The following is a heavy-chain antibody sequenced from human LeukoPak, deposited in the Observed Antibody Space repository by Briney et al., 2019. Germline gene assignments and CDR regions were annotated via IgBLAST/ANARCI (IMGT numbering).Heavy chain of an antibody. J-gene: IGHJ4*02. CDR3: AKDTASYCGGGTCWGAFDY. D-gene: IGHD2-15*01. V-gene: IGHV3-23*01. CDR1: GFTFSSYA. Sequence: GGSLRLSCAASGFTFSSYAMSWVRQAPGKGLEWVSAISGSGGSTYYADSVKGRFTISRDNSKNTLYVQMNNLRAEDTAVYYCAKDTASYCGGGTCWGAFDYWGQGTLVTVSS. CDR2: ISGSGGST.